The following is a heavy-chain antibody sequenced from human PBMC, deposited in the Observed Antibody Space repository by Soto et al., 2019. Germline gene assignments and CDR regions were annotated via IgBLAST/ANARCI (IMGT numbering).Heavy chain of an antibody. J-gene: IGHJ5*02. Sequence: QVQLQESRPGLVKPSETLSLTCTVSGGSVSSGSYYWSWIRQPPGKGLEWIGYIYYSGSTNYNPSLKSRVTRSVDTSKNQFSLKLSSVTAADTAVYYCAREAWNYGNGFDPWGQGTLVTVSS. CDR1: GGSVSSGSYY. CDR2: IYYSGST. V-gene: IGHV4-61*01. CDR3: AREAWNYGNGFDP. D-gene: IGHD1-7*01.